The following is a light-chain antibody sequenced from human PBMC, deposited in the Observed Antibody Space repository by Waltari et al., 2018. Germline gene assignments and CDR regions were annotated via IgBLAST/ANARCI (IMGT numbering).Light chain of an antibody. Sequence: DIQMTQSPSSLSASVGDRVTITCQASQDISNYLNWYQQKPGKAPKLLIYDASNLETGVPSRFSGSGSGTDFTFTISSLQPEDIATYYCQQYDNLPPRAFGPGTKVGIK. V-gene: IGKV1-33*01. J-gene: IGKJ3*01. CDR3: QQYDNLPPRA. CDR1: QDISNY. CDR2: DAS.